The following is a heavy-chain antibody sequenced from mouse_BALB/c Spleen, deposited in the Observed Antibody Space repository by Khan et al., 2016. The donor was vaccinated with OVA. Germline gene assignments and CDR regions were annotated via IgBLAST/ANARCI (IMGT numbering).Heavy chain of an antibody. CDR1: GYSFTGYF. Sequence: EVQLVESGPELVQPGASVKISCKASGYSFTGYFMNWVMQSHGKSLEWIGRINPHIGETLYNQKFKDKATLTVDESSSTAHMELRSLASEDSAVYYCARKNGSDFDYWGQGTTLTVSS. V-gene: IGHV1-20*02. D-gene: IGHD1-1*01. CDR3: ARKNGSDFDY. CDR2: INPHIGET. J-gene: IGHJ2*01.